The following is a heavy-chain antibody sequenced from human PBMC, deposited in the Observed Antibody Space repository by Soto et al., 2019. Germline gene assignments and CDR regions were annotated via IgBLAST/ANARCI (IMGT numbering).Heavy chain of an antibody. D-gene: IGHD2-2*01. J-gene: IGHJ4*02. CDR1: GGSISSSNW. V-gene: IGHV4-4*02. Sequence: PSETLSLTCTVSGGSISSSNWWSWVRQPPGKGLEWIGEIYHTGTINYNPSLKSRVTISLDKSKNQFSLQLSSVTAADTAVYYCARGGDGVYCTSTSCLSLLTPLNFWGQGTLVTVSS. CDR3: ARGGDGVYCTSTSCLSLLTPLNF. CDR2: IYHTGTI.